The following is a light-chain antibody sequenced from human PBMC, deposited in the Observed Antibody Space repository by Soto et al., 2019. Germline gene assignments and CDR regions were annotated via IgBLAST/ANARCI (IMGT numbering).Light chain of an antibody. J-gene: IGKJ1*01. CDR1: QSVNGW. CDR3: QRYNSNPCT. CDR2: AAS. V-gene: IGKV1-5*01. Sequence: DIQMTQSPSTLSASVGDRVTITCRASQSVNGWLAWYQQKPGKAPKLLIYAASNLESGVPSRFSGSGSGTEFTLTISSLQPDDSATYYCQRYNSNPCTFGQGTKVEVK.